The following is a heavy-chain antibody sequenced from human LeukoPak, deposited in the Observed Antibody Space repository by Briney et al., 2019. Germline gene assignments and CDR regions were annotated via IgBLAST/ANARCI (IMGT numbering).Heavy chain of an antibody. Sequence: GGSLRPSCAASGFTFDDYGMSWVRQAPEKGLEWVSNINWNGGSTGYADSVRGRFTISRDNAKNSLYLQMNSLRAEDTALYYCARASSLSQRAFDIWGQGAMVTVSS. CDR1: GFTFDDYG. CDR3: ARASSLSQRAFDI. D-gene: IGHD1-26*01. V-gene: IGHV3-20*04. CDR2: INWNGGST. J-gene: IGHJ3*02.